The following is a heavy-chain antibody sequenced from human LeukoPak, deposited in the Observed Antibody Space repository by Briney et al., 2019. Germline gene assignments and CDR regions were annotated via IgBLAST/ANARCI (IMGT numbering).Heavy chain of an antibody. V-gene: IGHV1-18*01. J-gene: IGHJ6*02. CDR1: GYSFTSYG. CDR3: ARSGIAPRLYYYYGMDV. D-gene: IGHD6-13*01. Sequence: ASVKVSCKASGYSFTSYGISWVRQAPGQGLEWMGWISAYNGNTNYAQKLQGRVTMTTDTSTSTAYMELRSLRSDDTAVYYCARSGIAPRLYYYYGMDVWGQGTTVTVSS. CDR2: ISAYNGNT.